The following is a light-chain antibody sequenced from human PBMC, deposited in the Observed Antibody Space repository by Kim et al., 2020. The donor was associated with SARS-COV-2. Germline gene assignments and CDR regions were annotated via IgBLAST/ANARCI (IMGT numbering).Light chain of an antibody. Sequence: GQSVTISCTGTSSDVGVYNYVSWYQQHPGKAPKVLIYDVSRRPSGVPDRFSGSKSGNTASLTISGLQAEDEADYYCSSYAGRYTYVFGTGTKVTVL. V-gene: IGLV2-11*01. J-gene: IGLJ1*01. CDR3: SSYAGRYTYV. CDR2: DVS. CDR1: SSDVGVYNY.